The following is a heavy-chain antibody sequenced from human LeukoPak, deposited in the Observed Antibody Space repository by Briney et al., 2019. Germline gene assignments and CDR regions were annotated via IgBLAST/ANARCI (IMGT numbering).Heavy chain of an antibody. CDR1: GFTFSSYG. CDR2: IWYGGSNK. D-gene: IGHD3-3*01. Sequence: PGGPLRLSCAASGFTFSSYGMHWVRQAPGKGLEWVAVIWYGGSNKYYADSVKGRFTISRDNSKNPLYLQMNSLRAEDTAVYYCAKANYDFWSGYLANWGQGTLVTVSS. CDR3: AKANYDFWSGYLAN. V-gene: IGHV3-30*02. J-gene: IGHJ4*02.